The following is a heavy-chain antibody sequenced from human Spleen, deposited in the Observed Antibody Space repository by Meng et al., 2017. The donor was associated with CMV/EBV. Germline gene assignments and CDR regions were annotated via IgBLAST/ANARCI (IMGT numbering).Heavy chain of an antibody. J-gene: IGHJ4*02. D-gene: IGHD2-8*02. Sequence: SVKVSCKASGGTFSSYAISWVRQAPGQGLEWMGGIIPIFGTANYAQKFQGRVTITTDESTSTAYMELSSLRSEDTAVYYCVRLDCTSDSCFAGGTDYWGQGTLVTVSS. V-gene: IGHV1-69*05. CDR3: VRLDCTSDSCFAGGTDY. CDR1: GGTFSSYA. CDR2: IIPIFGTA.